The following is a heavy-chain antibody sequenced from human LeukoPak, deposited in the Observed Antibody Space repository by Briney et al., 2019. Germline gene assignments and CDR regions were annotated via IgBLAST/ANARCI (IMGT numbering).Heavy chain of an antibody. J-gene: IGHJ4*02. D-gene: IGHD2-15*01. CDR1: GFTFSSYG. V-gene: IGHV3-30*18. CDR2: ISYDGSNK. CDR3: AKRAVVVAAKSGNYFDY. Sequence: GGSLRLSCAASGFTFSSYGMHWVRQAPGKGLEWVAVISYDGSNKYYADSVKGRFTISRDNSKNTLYLQMNSLRAEDTAVYYCAKRAVVVAAKSGNYFDYWGQGTLVTVSS.